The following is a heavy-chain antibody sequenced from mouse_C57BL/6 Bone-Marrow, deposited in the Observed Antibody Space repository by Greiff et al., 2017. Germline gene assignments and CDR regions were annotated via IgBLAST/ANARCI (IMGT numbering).Heavy chain of an antibody. Sequence: QVQLQQPGAELVKPGASVKLSCKASGYTFTSYWMHWVKQRPGRGLEWIGRIDPNSGGTKYNEKFKSKATLPVDKPSSTAYMQLSSLTSEDSAVYYCAREGITTVVAYYAMDYWGQGTSVTVSS. J-gene: IGHJ4*01. V-gene: IGHV1-72*01. CDR2: IDPNSGGT. CDR3: AREGITTVVAYYAMDY. CDR1: GYTFTSYW. D-gene: IGHD1-1*01.